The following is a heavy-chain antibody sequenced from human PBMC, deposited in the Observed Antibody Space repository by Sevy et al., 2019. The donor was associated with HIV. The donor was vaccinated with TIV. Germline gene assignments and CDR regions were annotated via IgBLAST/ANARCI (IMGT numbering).Heavy chain of an antibody. D-gene: IGHD2-21*01. V-gene: IGHV4-39*01. CDR3: ARVWQPGDEYYYYYYYMDV. CDR1: GGSISSSSYY. J-gene: IGHJ6*03. CDR2: IYYSGST. Sequence: SETLSLTCTVSGGSISSSSYYWGWIRQPPGKGLEWIGSIYYSGSTYYNPSLKSRVTISVDTSKNQFSLKLSSVTAADTAAYYCARVWQPGDEYYYYYYYMDVWGKGTTVTVSS.